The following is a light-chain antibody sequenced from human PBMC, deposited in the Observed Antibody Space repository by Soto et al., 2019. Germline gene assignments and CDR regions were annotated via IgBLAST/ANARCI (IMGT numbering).Light chain of an antibody. CDR2: GAS. CDR3: QEYGTSPRLT. CDR1: QSVSSSC. J-gene: IGKJ4*01. V-gene: IGKV3-20*01. Sequence: EIVLAQSPGTLSLSPGERATLFCRASQSVSSSCLAWYQQKPGQSPRLLISGASKRATGIPDRFSGSGSGTDFSLTISRLEPEDFAVYYCQEYGTSPRLTFGGGTKVDMK.